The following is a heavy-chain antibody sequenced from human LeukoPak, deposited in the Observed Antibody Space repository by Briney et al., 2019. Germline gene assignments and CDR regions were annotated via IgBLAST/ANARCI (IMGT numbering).Heavy chain of an antibody. Sequence: SETLSLTCAVSGYSIGSGYYWGWIRQPPGKGLEWVGSIYFSGSIYYNPSLKSRVTISLDTSKNQFSLKLSSVNAADTAVYYCARHRLYDSTGYYYDFDYWGQGTLVTVSS. J-gene: IGHJ4*02. D-gene: IGHD3-22*01. V-gene: IGHV4-38-2*01. CDR1: GYSIGSGYY. CDR2: IYFSGSI. CDR3: ARHRLYDSTGYYYDFDY.